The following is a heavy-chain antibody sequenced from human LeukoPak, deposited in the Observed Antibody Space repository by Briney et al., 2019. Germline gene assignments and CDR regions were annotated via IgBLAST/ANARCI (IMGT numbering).Heavy chain of an antibody. D-gene: IGHD3-10*01. CDR1: GGSFSGYY. J-gene: IGHJ4*02. V-gene: IGHV4-59*01. CDR3: AKSAYYGASDY. CDR2: IDYSGST. Sequence: SETLSLTCAVYGGSFSGYYWIWIRESPGKGLEGGVDIDYSGSTSYNPSLKSRVTISVDTFRNQFSLKLTSVTAADTAIYSCAKSAYYGASDYWGQGTLVTASS.